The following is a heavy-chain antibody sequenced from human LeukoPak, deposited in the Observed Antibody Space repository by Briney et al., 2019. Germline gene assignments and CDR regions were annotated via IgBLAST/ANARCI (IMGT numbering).Heavy chain of an antibody. Sequence: GGSLRLSCEGSGFSFSSYWMTWVRQSPGKGPEWVANIKQDESERYTVDSVKGRFTISRDNAKNSVYLNMNSLRAEDTALYYCARLSAYYYGSFFYYYMDVWDKGTTVTVSS. CDR2: IKQDESER. CDR1: GFSFSSYW. D-gene: IGHD3-10*01. CDR3: ARLSAYYYGSFFYYYMDV. V-gene: IGHV3-7*01. J-gene: IGHJ6*03.